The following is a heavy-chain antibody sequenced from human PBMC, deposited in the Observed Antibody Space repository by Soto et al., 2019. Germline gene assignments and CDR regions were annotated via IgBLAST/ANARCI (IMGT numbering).Heavy chain of an antibody. CDR1: GGSFSGYY. D-gene: IGHD2-21*02. CDR2: INHSGST. V-gene: IGHV4-34*01. Sequence: QVQLQQWGAGLLKPSETLSLTCAVYGGSFSGYYWSWIRQPPGKGLEWIGEINHSGSTNYNPSLKSRVTISVDTSKNQFSLKLSSVTAADTAVYYCARGQPNVPYCGGDCPGMDVWGQGTTVTVSS. CDR3: ARGQPNVPYCGGDCPGMDV. J-gene: IGHJ6*01.